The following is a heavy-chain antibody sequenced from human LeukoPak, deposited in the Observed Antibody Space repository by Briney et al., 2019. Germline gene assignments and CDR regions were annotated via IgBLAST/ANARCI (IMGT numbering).Heavy chain of an antibody. V-gene: IGHV1-18*01. CDR3: ARAPYYDILTGSFDY. J-gene: IGHJ4*02. D-gene: IGHD3-9*01. Sequence: ASVKVSCKASGYTFTSYGISWVRQAPGQGLEWMGWISAYNGNTNYAQKLQGRVTMTTDTSTSTAYMELRSLRSDDTAVYYCARAPYYDILTGSFDYWGQGTLVTVSS. CDR1: GYTFTSYG. CDR2: ISAYNGNT.